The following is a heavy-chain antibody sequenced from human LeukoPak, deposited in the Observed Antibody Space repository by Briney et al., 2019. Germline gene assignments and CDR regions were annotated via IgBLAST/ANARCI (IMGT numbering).Heavy chain of an antibody. Sequence: SQTLSLTCTVSGGSISSGGYYWSWLRQHPGTGLEWIGYIYYSGSTYYNPSLKSRVTISVDTSKNQFSLKLSSVTAADTAVYYCARGPMVRGVYYFDPWGQGTLVTVSS. V-gene: IGHV4-31*03. J-gene: IGHJ5*02. CDR1: GGSISSGGYY. D-gene: IGHD3-10*01. CDR3: ARGPMVRGVYYFDP. CDR2: IYYSGST.